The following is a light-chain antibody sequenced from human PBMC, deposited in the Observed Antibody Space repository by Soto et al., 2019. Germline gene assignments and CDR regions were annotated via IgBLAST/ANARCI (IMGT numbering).Light chain of an antibody. J-gene: IGKJ2*01. CDR1: QSISDY. Sequence: IQMTQFPSSLSASVGDRVTITCRASQSISDYLNWYQKKPGKAPKLLIYGTSYLQSEVPSRFSGRGSGTDFTLTISSLQLEDFATYFCQQSYTTANTFGQGTRLEIK. V-gene: IGKV1-39*01. CDR2: GTS. CDR3: QQSYTTANT.